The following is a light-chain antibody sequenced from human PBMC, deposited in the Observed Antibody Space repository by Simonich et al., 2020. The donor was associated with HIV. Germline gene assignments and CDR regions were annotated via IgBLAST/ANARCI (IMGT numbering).Light chain of an antibody. J-gene: IGLJ3*02. CDR3: SSYTSSSTWV. V-gene: IGLV2-14*01. Sequence: QSALTQPASVSGSPGQSITISCTGTSSDVGGYNYVSWYQQHPGKAPKLMIYDVSKRPSGASIRFSGSKSGNTASLTISGLQAEDEADFYCSSYTSSSTWVFGGGTKVTVL. CDR2: DVS. CDR1: SSDVGGYNY.